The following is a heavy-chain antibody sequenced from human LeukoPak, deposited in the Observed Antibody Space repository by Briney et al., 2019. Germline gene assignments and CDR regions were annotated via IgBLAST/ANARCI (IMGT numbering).Heavy chain of an antibody. Sequence: SGGSLRLSCAASGFSFSSHTINWVRQAPGKGLEWLSSISSDSQTIYYVDSVRGRFTISRDNAKNSLYLQMNSLRAEDTAVFYCARKPITGSHSGAFDIWGQGTKVTVAS. CDR2: ISSDSQTI. J-gene: IGHJ3*02. V-gene: IGHV3-48*04. CDR3: ARKPITGSHSGAFDI. CDR1: GFSFSSHT. D-gene: IGHD1-26*01.